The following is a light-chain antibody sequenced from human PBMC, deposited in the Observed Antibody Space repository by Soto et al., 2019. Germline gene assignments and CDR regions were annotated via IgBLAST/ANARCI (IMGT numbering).Light chain of an antibody. J-gene: IGKJ4*02. V-gene: IGKV1-13*02. Sequence: AIQLTQSPSSLSASIGDRVTITCRASQCSARALAWYQQKPGKPPSLLINDASTPESGVPSRFSGSGSETHFTHTISSLQAADCATDYCQQFSPFPVTVGGGTRVDI. CDR3: QQFSPFPVT. CDR2: DAS. CDR1: QCSARA.